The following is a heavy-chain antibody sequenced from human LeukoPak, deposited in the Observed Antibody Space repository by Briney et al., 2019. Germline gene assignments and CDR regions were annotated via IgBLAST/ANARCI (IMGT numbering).Heavy chain of an antibody. CDR3: AKDAKVPYSNYVNWFDP. J-gene: IGHJ5*02. CDR2: IWYDGSNK. Sequence: PGRPLRLSCAASGFTFSSYGMHWVRQAPGKGLEWVAVIWYDGSNKYYADSVKGRFTISRDNSKNTLYLQMNSLRAEDTAVYYCAKDAKVPYSNYVNWFDPWGQGTLVTVSS. D-gene: IGHD4-11*01. V-gene: IGHV3-33*06. CDR1: GFTFSSYG.